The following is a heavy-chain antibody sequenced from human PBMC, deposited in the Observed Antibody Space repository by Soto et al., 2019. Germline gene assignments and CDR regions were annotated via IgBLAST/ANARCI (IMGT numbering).Heavy chain of an antibody. V-gene: IGHV2-26*01. CDR2: IFSNDEK. CDR3: ARISMRYCSGGSCFGSSWFDP. CDR1: GFSLSNARMG. J-gene: IGHJ5*02. Sequence: QVTLKESGPVLVKPTETLTLTCTVSGFSLSNARMGVSWIRQPPGKALEWLAHIFSNDEKSYSTSLKSRLTISKDTSKSQVVLTMTNMDPVDTATYYCARISMRYCSGGSCFGSSWFDPWGQGTLVTVSS. D-gene: IGHD2-15*01.